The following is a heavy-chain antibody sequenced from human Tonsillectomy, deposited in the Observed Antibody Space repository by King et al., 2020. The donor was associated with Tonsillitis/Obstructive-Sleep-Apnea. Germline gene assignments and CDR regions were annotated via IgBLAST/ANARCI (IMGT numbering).Heavy chain of an antibody. CDR1: GFTFDDYA. CDR2: ISGDGGST. Sequence: VQLVESGGGVVQPGGSLRLSCAASGFTFDDYAMHWVRQAPGKGLEWVSLISGDGGSTYYADSVKGRFTISRDNSKNSLYLQMNSLRTEDTALYYCAKDLWAYYYGSGSYSPFDYWGQGTLATVSS. CDR3: AKDLWAYYYGSGSYSPFDY. J-gene: IGHJ4*02. D-gene: IGHD3-10*01. V-gene: IGHV3-43*02.